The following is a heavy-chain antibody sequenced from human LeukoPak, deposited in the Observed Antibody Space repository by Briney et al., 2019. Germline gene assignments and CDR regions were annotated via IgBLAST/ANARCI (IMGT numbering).Heavy chain of an antibody. CDR1: GCTFTSYA. J-gene: IGHJ3*02. Sequence: ASVKVSCKASGCTFTSYAMNWVRQAPGQGLEWMGWINTNTGNPTYAQGFTGRFVFSLDTSVSTAYLQISSLKAEDTAVYYCARDVGVTNPNDAFDIWGQGTMVTVSS. CDR3: ARDVGVTNPNDAFDI. V-gene: IGHV7-4-1*02. D-gene: IGHD4-17*01. CDR2: INTNTGNP.